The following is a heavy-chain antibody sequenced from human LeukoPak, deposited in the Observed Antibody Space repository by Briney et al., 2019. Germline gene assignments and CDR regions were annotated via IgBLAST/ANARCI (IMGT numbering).Heavy chain of an antibody. J-gene: IGHJ6*02. Sequence: SETLSLTCAVYGGSFSGYYWSWIRQPPGKGLEWIGEINHSGSTNYNTSLKSRVTISVDTSKNQFSLKLSSVTAADTAVYYCARGRSFPDRRGHYYYYGMDVWGQGTTVTVSS. CDR2: INHSGST. V-gene: IGHV4-34*01. CDR3: ARGRSFPDRRGHYYYYGMDV. D-gene: IGHD1-14*01. CDR1: GGSFSGYY.